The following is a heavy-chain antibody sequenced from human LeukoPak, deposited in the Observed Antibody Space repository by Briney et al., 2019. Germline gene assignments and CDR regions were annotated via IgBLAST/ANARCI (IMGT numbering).Heavy chain of an antibody. CDR3: ARVAYGDYVENWFDP. V-gene: IGHV1-2*02. Sequence: ASVKVSCKASGYTFTGYYMHWVRQAPGQGLEWMGSINPNSGGTNYAQKFQGRVTMTRDTSISTAYMELSRLRSDDTAVYYCARVAYGDYVENWFDPWGKGTLVTVSS. CDR2: INPNSGGT. CDR1: GYTFTGYY. J-gene: IGHJ5*02. D-gene: IGHD4-17*01.